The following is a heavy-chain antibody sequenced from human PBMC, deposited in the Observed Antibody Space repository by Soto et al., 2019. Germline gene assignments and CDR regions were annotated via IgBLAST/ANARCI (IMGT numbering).Heavy chain of an antibody. J-gene: IGHJ4*02. CDR3: AKVSIVDSDSVEN. V-gene: IGHV3-23*01. D-gene: IGHD2-15*01. Sequence: RLSFAASGFSVSSYGMVWVRQAPGKGLEWVSVISARGGSLEFAESVKGRFTISRDNSMNVLSLEMTSLRAGETATYFCAKVSIVDSDSVENWGKGTLDTVSS. CDR1: GFSVSSYG. CDR2: ISARGGSL.